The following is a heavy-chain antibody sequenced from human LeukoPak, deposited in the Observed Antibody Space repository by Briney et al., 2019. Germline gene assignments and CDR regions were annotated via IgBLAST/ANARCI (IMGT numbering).Heavy chain of an antibody. CDR3: ARVLHPQSSSWFIDY. D-gene: IGHD6-13*01. J-gene: IGHJ4*02. Sequence: SETLSLTCTVSGRSINTYYWSWIRQPPGKGLEWIGYIYYTGNTNYNLSLKSRVNISVETSRNQFSLKLSSMTAADTAVYYCARVLHPQSSSWFIDYWGQGIPVTVSS. CDR1: GRSINTYY. V-gene: IGHV4-59*01. CDR2: IYYTGNT.